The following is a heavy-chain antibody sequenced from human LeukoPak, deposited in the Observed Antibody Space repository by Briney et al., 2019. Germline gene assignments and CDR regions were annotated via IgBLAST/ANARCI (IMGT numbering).Heavy chain of an antibody. CDR2: IYYSGSS. CDR3: ETMTIFYAFDI. V-gene: IGHV4-39*01. D-gene: IGHD5-24*01. CDR1: GSSISSSSYY. J-gene: IGHJ3*02. Sequence: SETLSLTGTASGSSISSSSYYWGWIRQPPGKGLAWIGSIYYSGSSYYNPSPKSRVTIYVDTSKNQVPLKLSSVTAADTAEYFCETMTIFYAFDIWGQGTMVTVSS.